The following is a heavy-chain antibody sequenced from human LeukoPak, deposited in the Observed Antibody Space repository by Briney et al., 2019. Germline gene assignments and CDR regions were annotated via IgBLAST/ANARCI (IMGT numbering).Heavy chain of an antibody. CDR1: GFTFSSYE. CDR2: IKQDGSEK. J-gene: IGHJ4*02. CDR3: TRPDYYRGAESYGGDY. Sequence: GGSLRLSCAVSGFTFSSYEMNWVRQAPGKGLEWVANIKQDGSEKYYVDSLKGRFTISRDNAKNSLSLQMNSLRADDTAVYYCTRPDYYRGAESYGGDYWGQGTLVTVSS. D-gene: IGHD3-10*01. V-gene: IGHV3-7*01.